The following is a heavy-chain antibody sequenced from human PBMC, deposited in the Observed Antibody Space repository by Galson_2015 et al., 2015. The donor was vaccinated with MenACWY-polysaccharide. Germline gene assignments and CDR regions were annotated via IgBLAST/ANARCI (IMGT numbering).Heavy chain of an antibody. CDR1: SVTFSGFA. V-gene: IGHV3-23*01. CDR2: ITASGYTT. J-gene: IGHJ4*01. D-gene: IGHD3-16*01. CDR3: TTPADLPWYSYFEY. Sequence: SLRLSCAASSVTFSGFALSWVRQAPGKGLEWVSSITASGYTTYYADSVKGRFTISRDISKNMMYLQMNSLRADDTAVYYCTTPADLPWYSYFEYWGQGTLVAVSS.